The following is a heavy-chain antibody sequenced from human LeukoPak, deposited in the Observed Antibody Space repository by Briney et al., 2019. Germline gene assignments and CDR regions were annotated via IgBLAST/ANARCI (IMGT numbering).Heavy chain of an antibody. V-gene: IGHV3-21*01. CDR1: GFTFSSYS. Sequence: GGSLRLSCAASGFTFSSYSMNWVRQAPGKGLEWVSSISSSSSYIYYADSVKGRFTISRDNAKNSLYLQMNSLRAEDTAVYYCARDPSLTVLIRRYWYFDLWGRGTLVTVSS. CDR3: ARDPSLTVLIRRYWYFDL. D-gene: IGHD4-17*01. J-gene: IGHJ2*01. CDR2: ISSSSSYI.